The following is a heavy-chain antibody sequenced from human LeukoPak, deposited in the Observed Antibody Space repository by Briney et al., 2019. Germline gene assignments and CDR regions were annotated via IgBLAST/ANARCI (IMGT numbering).Heavy chain of an antibody. CDR3: ARDIGSRL. CDR1: GASFNTYF. CDR2: IHSSGTT. D-gene: IGHD1-26*01. J-gene: IGHJ6*04. Sequence: SETLSLTCTVSGASFNTYFWSWFRQPAGKGLEWIGRIHSSGTTNYNPSLKGRVSMSMDMSKNQFSLRLNSLTAADTAVFYCARDIGSRLWGKGTTVTVSS. V-gene: IGHV4-4*07.